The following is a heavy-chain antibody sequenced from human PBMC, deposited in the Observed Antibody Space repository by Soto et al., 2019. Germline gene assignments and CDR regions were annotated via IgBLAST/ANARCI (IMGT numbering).Heavy chain of an antibody. CDR3: ARDYDY. V-gene: IGHV4-59*01. CDR2: IYYSGST. CDR1: GGSISSYY. J-gene: IGHJ4*02. Sequence: SETLSLTCTVSGGSISSYYWSWIRQPPGKGLEWIGYIYYSGSTNYNPSLKSRVTISVDTSKNQFSLKLSSVTAADTAVYYCARDYDYWGQGTLVTVSS.